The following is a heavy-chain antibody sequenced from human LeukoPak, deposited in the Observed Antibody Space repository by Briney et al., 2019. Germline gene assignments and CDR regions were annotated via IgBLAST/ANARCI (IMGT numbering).Heavy chain of an antibody. V-gene: IGHV3-23*01. CDR3: AKSDTMIRGLITLWRYCFDY. CDR2: ISGSGGST. Sequence: GGSLRLSCAAAGFTLSSYAMSWVRQAPGKGLECVSAISGSGGSTYYADSVKGRFTISRDNSKNTLYLQVNSLRAEDTAVYYCAKSDTMIRGLITLWRYCFDYWGQGTLVTVSS. CDR1: GFTLSSYA. D-gene: IGHD3-10*01. J-gene: IGHJ4*02.